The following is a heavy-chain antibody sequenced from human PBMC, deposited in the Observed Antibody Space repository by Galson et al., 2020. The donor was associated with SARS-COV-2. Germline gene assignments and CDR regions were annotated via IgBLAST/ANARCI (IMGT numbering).Heavy chain of an antibody. CDR3: ARGGPFFTAHYTFDY. Sequence: GESLKISCKASGYTFTGYNIHWVRQDTGQGLQWMGWINPNSGGTNYAQKFQGRVTMTRDTSISTAYMELSRLRSDDTAVYYCARGGPFFTAHYTFDYWCQGTLVTVSS. V-gene: IGHV1-2*02. J-gene: IGHJ4*02. D-gene: IGHD3-9*01. CDR2: INPNSGGT. CDR1: GYTFTGYN.